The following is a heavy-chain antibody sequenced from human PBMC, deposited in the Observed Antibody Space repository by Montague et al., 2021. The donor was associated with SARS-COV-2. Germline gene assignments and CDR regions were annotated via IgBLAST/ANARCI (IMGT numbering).Heavy chain of an antibody. CDR2: IYHSGSA. Sequence: SETLSLTCTVSGGSISSTSYYWGWVRQPPGKGLEWIGSIYHSGSAYYXPSLKSRVTISVDTSKNQFSLKLSSVTAADTAVYYCARVPGSGTYWSGDYWGQGTLVTVSS. D-gene: IGHD1-26*01. V-gene: IGHV4-39*07. CDR1: GGSISSTSYY. CDR3: ARVPGSGTYWSGDY. J-gene: IGHJ4*02.